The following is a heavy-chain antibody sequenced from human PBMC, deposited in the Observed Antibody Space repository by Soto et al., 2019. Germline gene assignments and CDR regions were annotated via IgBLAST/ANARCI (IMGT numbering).Heavy chain of an antibody. D-gene: IGHD2-15*01. CDR2: MNPNSGNT. V-gene: IGHV1-8*02. J-gene: IGHJ5*02. Sequence: ASVKVSCKASGGTFSSYATNWVRQATGQGLEWMGWMNPNSGNTGYAQKFQGRVTMTRNTSISTAYMELSSLRSEDTAVYYCARGFPLYSSLVWFDPWGQGTLVTVSS. CDR1: GGTFSSYA. CDR3: ARGFPLYSSLVWFDP.